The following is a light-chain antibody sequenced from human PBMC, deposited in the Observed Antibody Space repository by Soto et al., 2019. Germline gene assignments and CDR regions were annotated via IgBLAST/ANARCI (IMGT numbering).Light chain of an antibody. CDR3: QQYHNWPPQYT. Sequence: EIVMTQSPASLCVSRGDGATLSCRASQSVASNVAWYQQKPGQGPRLLIHGASTRAAGVPARFSGSGSGTDFSLTISSLQSEDFAVYYCQQYHNWPPQYTFGQGTKLQIK. CDR2: GAS. CDR1: QSVASN. J-gene: IGKJ2*01. V-gene: IGKV3-15*01.